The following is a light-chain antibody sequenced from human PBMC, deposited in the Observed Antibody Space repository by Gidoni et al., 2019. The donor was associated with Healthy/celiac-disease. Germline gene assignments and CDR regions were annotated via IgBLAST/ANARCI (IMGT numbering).Light chain of an antibody. V-gene: IGLV1-40*01. J-gene: IGLJ1*01. CDR3: QSYDSSLSGSYV. CDR2: GNS. CDR1: SSNIGAGYD. Sequence: SVLTPPPSVSGAPGPRVTIPCPGSSSNIGAGYDVHWYQQLPGTAPKLLIYGNSNRPSGVPDRFSGSKSGTSASLAITGLQAEDEADYYCQSYDSSLSGSYVFGTGTKVTVL.